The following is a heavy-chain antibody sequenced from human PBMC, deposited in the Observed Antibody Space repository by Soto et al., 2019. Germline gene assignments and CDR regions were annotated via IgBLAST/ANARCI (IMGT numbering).Heavy chain of an antibody. CDR3: VRDFEGSYGYGPFEY. CDR2: IKQDGSEK. CDR1: GFTFSRYW. V-gene: IGHV3-7*03. Sequence: GGSLRRSCAASGFTFSRYWMSWVRQAPRKGLEWVANIKQDGSEKYYVDSVNGRFTISRDNAKNSVYLHMNSLRAEATAVYYCVRDFEGSYGYGPFEYWGQGTLVTVSS. D-gene: IGHD5-18*01. J-gene: IGHJ4*02.